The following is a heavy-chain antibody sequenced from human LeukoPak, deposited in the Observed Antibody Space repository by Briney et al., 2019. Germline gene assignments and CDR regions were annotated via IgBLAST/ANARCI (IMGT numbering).Heavy chain of an antibody. V-gene: IGHV3-48*03. CDR2: ISSSGSAI. CDR1: GFTFSSYE. D-gene: IGHD3-16*01. Sequence: GGSLRHSCAVSGFTFSSYEMNWVRQAPGKGLEWVSYISSSGSAIYYADSVKGRFTISRDNAKSSLYLQMNSLRAEDTAVYYCARTLYYYYGMDVWGQGTTVTVSS. J-gene: IGHJ6*02. CDR3: ARTLYYYYGMDV.